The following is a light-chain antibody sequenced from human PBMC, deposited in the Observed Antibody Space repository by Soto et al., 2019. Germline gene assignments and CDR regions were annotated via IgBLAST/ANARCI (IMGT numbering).Light chain of an antibody. CDR1: RSDVGGYKY. CDR3: SSYTTSGTLV. CDR2: EVS. Sequence: QSALTQPASVSGSPGQSITISCTGTRSDVGGYKYVSWYQHHPGKAPKVMIYEVSYRPPGVSNRFSGSKSGNTASLTISGLQAEDEGDYYCSSYTTSGTLVFGGGTKLTVL. V-gene: IGLV2-14*01. J-gene: IGLJ2*01.